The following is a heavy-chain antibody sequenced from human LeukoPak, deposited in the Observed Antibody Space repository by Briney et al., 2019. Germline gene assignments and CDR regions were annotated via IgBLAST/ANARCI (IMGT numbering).Heavy chain of an antibody. CDR3: AKRDIVVAD. Sequence: GGSLRLSCAASGFTFSSYAMSWVRQAPGKGLEWVAVISYDGSNKYYADSVKGRFTISRDNSENTLYPQMNSLRAEDTAVYYCAKRDIVVADWGQGTLVTVSS. CDR1: GFTFSSYA. CDR2: ISYDGSNK. D-gene: IGHD2-15*01. V-gene: IGHV3-30*18. J-gene: IGHJ4*02.